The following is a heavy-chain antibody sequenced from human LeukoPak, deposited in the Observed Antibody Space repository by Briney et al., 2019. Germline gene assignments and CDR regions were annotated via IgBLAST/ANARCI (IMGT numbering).Heavy chain of an antibody. Sequence: PSESLSLTCAVSGYSISSGYYCGCIRQPPGKGLEWIGSIYHSGSTYYNPSLKSRVTISVDTSKNQFSLKLSSVTAADTAVYYCARVRQELGHYFDYWGQGTLVTVSS. J-gene: IGHJ4*02. CDR3: ARVRQELGHYFDY. V-gene: IGHV4-38-2*01. CDR2: IYHSGST. CDR1: GYSISSGYY. D-gene: IGHD6-13*01.